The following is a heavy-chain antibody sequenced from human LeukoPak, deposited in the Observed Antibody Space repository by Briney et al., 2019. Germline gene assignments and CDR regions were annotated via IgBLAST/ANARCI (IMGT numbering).Heavy chain of an antibody. J-gene: IGHJ4*01. V-gene: IGHV3-30*01. CDR3: ARGTYSISWFLDY. CDR2: ISSDGNNI. Sequence: GGSLRHSCAGSGFSFSTYAIHGVRQAPGKGLQWVAVISSDGNNIYYADSVKGRFTISRDNSKNTLYLQMNSLRAEDTAIYYCARGTYSISWFLDYWGKGTLVTVSS. D-gene: IGHD6-13*01. CDR1: GFSFSTYA.